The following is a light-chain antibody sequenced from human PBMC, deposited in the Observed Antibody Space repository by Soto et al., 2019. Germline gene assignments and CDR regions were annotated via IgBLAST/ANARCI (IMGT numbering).Light chain of an antibody. J-gene: IGLJ1*01. Sequence: QSALTQPASVSGSPGQSITISCTGTSSDVGGYNYVSLYQQHPGKAPKFIIYDVSNRPSGVSNRFSGSKSGNTASLTISGLQAEDEADYYCSSYTPSNTRQIVFGTGTKLTVL. CDR1: SSDVGGYNY. CDR3: SSYTPSNTRQIV. CDR2: DVS. V-gene: IGLV2-14*01.